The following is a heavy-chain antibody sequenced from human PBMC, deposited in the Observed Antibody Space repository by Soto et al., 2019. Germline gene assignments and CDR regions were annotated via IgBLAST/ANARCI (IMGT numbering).Heavy chain of an antibody. CDR3: ARDSDPDERQVLLTLLAH. J-gene: IGHJ1*01. V-gene: IGHV1-18*04. CDR1: GYIFTSYG. Sequence: ASVKVSCKASGYIFTSYGISWVRQAPGQGLEWTGWISAYNGNTNYAQKLQGRVTMTADTSTSTAYMELTSLRSDDTAVYYCARDSDPDERQVLLTLLAHWGQGTLVTVYS. CDR2: ISAYNGNT. D-gene: IGHD6-19*01.